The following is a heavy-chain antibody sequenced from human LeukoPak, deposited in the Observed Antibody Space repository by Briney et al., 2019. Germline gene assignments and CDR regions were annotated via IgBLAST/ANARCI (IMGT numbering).Heavy chain of an antibody. CDR3: ARAADGSGSYYEYYFDY. CDR1: GFTVSSNY. CDR2: IHVGGGA. D-gene: IGHD3-10*01. Sequence: PGGSLRLSCAASGFTVSSNYMSWVRQAPGKGLEWVSVIHVGGGAYYADSVKGRFTISRDNSKNTLYLQIKSLRAEDTAVYYCARAADGSGSYYEYYFDYWGQGTLVTVSS. V-gene: IGHV3-66*01. J-gene: IGHJ4*02.